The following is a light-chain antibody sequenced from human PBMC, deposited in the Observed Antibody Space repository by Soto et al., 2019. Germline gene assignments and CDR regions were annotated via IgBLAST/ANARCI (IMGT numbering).Light chain of an antibody. V-gene: IGKV1-16*01. Sequence: IQLTQSPSSLSASVGDRVTVTCRASQGIANYLAWYQQKPGKAPKLLIYAASSLQSGVPSRFSGSGSGTDFTLTISSLQPEDFATYYCHTYNSYSLHTFGQGTKLEIK. CDR2: AAS. CDR3: HTYNSYSLHT. CDR1: QGIANY. J-gene: IGKJ2*01.